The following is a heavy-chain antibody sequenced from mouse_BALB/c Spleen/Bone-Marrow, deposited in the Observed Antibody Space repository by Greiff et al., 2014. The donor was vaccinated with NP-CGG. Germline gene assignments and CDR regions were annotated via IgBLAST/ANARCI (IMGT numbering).Heavy chain of an antibody. CDR1: GYTFTTYY. J-gene: IGHJ4*01. CDR3: ARWLLPYYAMDY. V-gene: IGHV1S56*01. Sequence: QVHVKQSGPELVKPGASVRMSCKASGYTFTTYYIHWVKQRPGQGLEWIGWICPSNVNTNYNEKFRGKATLTADKSSSTAYMQLSSLTSEDSAVYFCARWLLPYYAMDYWGQGTSVTVSS. D-gene: IGHD2-3*01. CDR2: ICPSNVNT.